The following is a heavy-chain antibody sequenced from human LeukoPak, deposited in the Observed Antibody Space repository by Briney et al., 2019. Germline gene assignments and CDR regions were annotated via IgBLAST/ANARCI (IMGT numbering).Heavy chain of an antibody. V-gene: IGHV1-8*03. D-gene: IGHD3-10*01. Sequence: ASVKVSCKASGYTFTSYDINWVRQATGQGLEWMGWMSPNSGNTGYAQKFQGRVTITRNTSISTAYMELSSLRSEDTAVYYCARLSNGEVRGVLNWFDPWGQGTLVTVSS. CDR1: GYTFTSYD. J-gene: IGHJ5*02. CDR2: MSPNSGNT. CDR3: ARLSNGEVRGVLNWFDP.